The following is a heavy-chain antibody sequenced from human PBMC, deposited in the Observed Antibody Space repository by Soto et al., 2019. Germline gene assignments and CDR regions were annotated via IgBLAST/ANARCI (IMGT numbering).Heavy chain of an antibody. CDR3: AAEVPVLWLGELGMG. V-gene: IGHV1-8*01. CDR2: MNPNSGNT. CDR1: GYTFTSYD. D-gene: IGHD3-10*01. J-gene: IGHJ4*02. Sequence: GASVKVSCKASGYTFTSYDINWVRQATGQGLEWMGWMNPNSGNTNYAQKFQERVTITRDMSTSTAYMELSSLRSEDTAVYYCAAEVPVLWLGELGMGWGQGTLVTVS.